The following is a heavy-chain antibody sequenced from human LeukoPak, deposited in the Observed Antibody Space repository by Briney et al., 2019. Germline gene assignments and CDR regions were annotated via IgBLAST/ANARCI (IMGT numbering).Heavy chain of an antibody. V-gene: IGHV3-30*18. CDR3: AKDYGGPLGVFDY. D-gene: IGHD4-23*01. Sequence: GGSLRLSCAASGFTFSSYGMHWVRQAPGKGLEWVAVISYDGSNKYYADSVKGRFTISRDNSKNTLYLQMNSLRAEDTAVYYCAKDYGGPLGVFDYWGQGTLVTVSS. J-gene: IGHJ4*02. CDR2: ISYDGSNK. CDR1: GFTFSSYG.